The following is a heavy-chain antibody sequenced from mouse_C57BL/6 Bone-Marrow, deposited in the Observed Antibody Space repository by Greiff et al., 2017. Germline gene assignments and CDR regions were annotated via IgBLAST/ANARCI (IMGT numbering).Heavy chain of an antibody. Sequence: EVHLVESGGGLVKPGGSLKLSCAASGFTFSSYAMSWVRQTPEKRLEWVATISDGGSYTYYPDNVKGRFTISRDNAKNNLYLQMSHLKSEDTAMYYCARGAVTYYFDYWGQGTTLTVSS. V-gene: IGHV5-4*01. D-gene: IGHD2-2*01. CDR3: ARGAVTYYFDY. CDR1: GFTFSSYA. CDR2: ISDGGSYT. J-gene: IGHJ2*01.